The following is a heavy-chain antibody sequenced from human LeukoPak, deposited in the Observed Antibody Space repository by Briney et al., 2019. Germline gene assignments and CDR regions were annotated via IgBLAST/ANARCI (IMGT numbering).Heavy chain of an antibody. CDR2: INPNSGGT. CDR3: ARTYYYDSSGRSYGMDV. Sequence: ASVKVSCKASGYTFTGYYMHWGRQAPGQGLEWMGWINPNSGGTNYAQKFQGRVTMTRDTSISTAYMELSRLRSDDTAVYYCARTYYYDSSGRSYGMDVWGQGTTVTVSS. J-gene: IGHJ6*02. D-gene: IGHD3-22*01. CDR1: GYTFTGYY. V-gene: IGHV1-2*02.